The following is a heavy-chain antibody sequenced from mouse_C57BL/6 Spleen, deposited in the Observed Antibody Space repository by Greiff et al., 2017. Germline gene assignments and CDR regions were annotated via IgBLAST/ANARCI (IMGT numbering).Heavy chain of an antibody. CDR2: ISSGSSTI. Sequence: EVHLVESGGGLVKPGGSLKLSCAASGFTFSDYGMHWVRQAPEKGLEWVAYISSGSSTIYYADTVKGRFTISRDNAKNTLFLQMTSLRSEDTAMYYCAREDRWISWFAYWGQGNLVTVSA. V-gene: IGHV5-17*01. CDR3: AREDRWISWFAY. J-gene: IGHJ3*01. CDR1: GFTFSDYG. D-gene: IGHD1-1*02.